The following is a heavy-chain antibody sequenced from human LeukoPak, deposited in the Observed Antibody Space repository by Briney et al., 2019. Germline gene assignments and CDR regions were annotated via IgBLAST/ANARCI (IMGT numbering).Heavy chain of an antibody. J-gene: IGHJ3*02. D-gene: IGHD3-9*01. CDR3: AKVFSLQYGLADAFDI. V-gene: IGHV3-23*01. CDR1: GGTFSSYA. Sequence: GASVKVSCKASGGTFSSYAMSWVRQAPGKGLEWVSAISGGGSTYYADSVKGRFTISRDNSKNTLYLQMHSLRAEDTALYYCAKVFSLQYGLADAFDIWGQGTMVTVSS. CDR2: ISGGGST.